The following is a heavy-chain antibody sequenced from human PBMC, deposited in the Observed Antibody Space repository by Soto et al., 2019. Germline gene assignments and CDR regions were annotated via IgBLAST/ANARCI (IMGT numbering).Heavy chain of an antibody. CDR2: IYHSGST. Sequence: PSETLSLTCAVSCYSISSGYYWGWIRQPPGKGLEWIGSIYHSGSTYYNPSLKSRVTISVDTSKNQFSLKLSSVTAADTAVYYCARKVIAPDYWGQGTLVTVSS. CDR3: ARKVIAPDY. J-gene: IGHJ4*02. CDR1: CYSISSGYY. D-gene: IGHD3-3*02. V-gene: IGHV4-38-2*01.